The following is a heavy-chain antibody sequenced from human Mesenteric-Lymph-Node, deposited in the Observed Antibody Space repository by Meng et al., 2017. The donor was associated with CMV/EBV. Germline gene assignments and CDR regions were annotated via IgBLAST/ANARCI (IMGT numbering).Heavy chain of an antibody. Sequence: GGSLRLSCAASGFSFSSYGMHWVRQAPGKGLEWVAFIRSDGSIKYYGESVKGRFTISRDNAKNTLYLQMNSLRADDTAVYYCTRLPFYYDSSGFLVGAFDIWGQGTMVTVSS. V-gene: IGHV3-30*02. J-gene: IGHJ3*02. CDR2: IRSDGSIK. CDR3: TRLPFYYDSSGFLVGAFDI. D-gene: IGHD3-22*01. CDR1: GFSFSSYG.